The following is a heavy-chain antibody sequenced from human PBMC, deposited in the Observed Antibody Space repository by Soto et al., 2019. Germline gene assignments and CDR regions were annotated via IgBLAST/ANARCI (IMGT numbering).Heavy chain of an antibody. D-gene: IGHD3-16*01. CDR2: INPSGGST. CDR3: ARGVMITFGGVGYFDY. CDR1: GYTFTSYY. V-gene: IGHV1-46*01. Sequence: ASVKVSCKASGYTFTSYYMHWVRQAPGQGLEWMGIINPSGGSTSYAQKFQGRVTMTRDTSTSTVYMELSSLRSEDTAVYYCARGVMITFGGVGYFDYSGAGTMVTVYS. J-gene: IGHJ4*02.